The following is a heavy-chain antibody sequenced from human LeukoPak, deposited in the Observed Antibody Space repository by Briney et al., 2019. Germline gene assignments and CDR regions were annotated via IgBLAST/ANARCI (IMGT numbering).Heavy chain of an antibody. CDR1: GGTFSSDA. CDR2: IIPIFGTA. CDR3: ASCLGLYYYMDV. V-gene: IGHV1-69*01. J-gene: IGHJ6*03. Sequence: SVKVSCKASGGTFSSDAISWVRQAPGQGLEWMGGIIPIFGTADYAQKFQGRVTITADESTTTAYMELSSLRSEDTAVYYCASCLGLYYYMDVWGKGTTVTVSS.